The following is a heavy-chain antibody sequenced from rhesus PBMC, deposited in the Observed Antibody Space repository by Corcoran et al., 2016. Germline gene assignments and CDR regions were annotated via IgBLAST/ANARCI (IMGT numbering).Heavy chain of an antibody. V-gene: IGHV3S16*01. CDR2: MSSGSIDT. J-gene: IGHJ1*01. Sequence: EVQLVESGGGLVQPGGSLRLSCAASGFSFRSYGRSWVRQATGKGLEWVSTMSSGSIDTYYPAAGKGRFIISRDDAKNSLSLQMNSLRAEDTAVYYCVSYPSGDCEFWGQGALVTVSS. CDR1: GFSFRSYG. CDR3: VSYPSGDCEF.